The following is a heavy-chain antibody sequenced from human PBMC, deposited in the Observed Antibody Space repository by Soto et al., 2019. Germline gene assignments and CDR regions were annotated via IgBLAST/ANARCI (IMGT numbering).Heavy chain of an antibody. V-gene: IGHV1-58*01. CDR1: RFTFTNSA. CDR2: IIVGSGIT. Sequence: SVKVSGKVSRFTFTNSAVQWVRQARGQGLEWVGWIIVGSGITNYGQKFHERVTIARGVSSSTVSMELSRLRSEDTAVYYCAAEEGEGFDYWG. D-gene: IGHD3-16*01. CDR3: AAEEGEGFDY. J-gene: IGHJ4*01.